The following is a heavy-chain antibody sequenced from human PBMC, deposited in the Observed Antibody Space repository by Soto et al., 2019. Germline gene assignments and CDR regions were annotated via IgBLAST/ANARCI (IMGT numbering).Heavy chain of an antibody. CDR2: IYWNDDK. CDR1: GFSLCTSGVG. D-gene: IGHD3-16*02. Sequence: QITLKESGPTLVKPTQTLTLTCTFSGFSLCTSGVGVGWIRQPPGKALEWLALIYWNDDKRYSPSLKSRLTTTKHTSKNQVVLTMTNMDPVDTATYYCAHDAPERVTFGGVIGNFDYWGQGTLVTVSS. V-gene: IGHV2-5*01. J-gene: IGHJ4*02. CDR3: AHDAPERVTFGGVIGNFDY.